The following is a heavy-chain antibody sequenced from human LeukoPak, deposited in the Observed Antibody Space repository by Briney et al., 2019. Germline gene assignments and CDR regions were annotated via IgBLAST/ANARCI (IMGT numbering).Heavy chain of an antibody. Sequence: GGSLKLSCAASGVTVGNNYMIWVRQAPGKGLEWVSRIYSGGATNYADSVKGRFTISRDSSKNTLFLQLNSLRAEDTAVYYCARDPSAVALGTYGWGQGTLVTVSS. V-gene: IGHV3-66*01. D-gene: IGHD6-13*01. J-gene: IGHJ4*02. CDR1: GVTVGNNY. CDR2: IYSGGAT. CDR3: ARDPSAVALGTYG.